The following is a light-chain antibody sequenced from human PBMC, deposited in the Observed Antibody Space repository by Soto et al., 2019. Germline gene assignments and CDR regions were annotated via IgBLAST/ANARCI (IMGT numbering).Light chain of an antibody. J-gene: IGLJ2*01. CDR1: SSDVGTYNL. CDR2: ETT. Sequence: QSALTQSASVSGSPGQSISISCTGTSSDVGTYNLVSWYQHHPGKAPKLMIYETTKRPSGVSNRFSGSKSANTASLTISGLRAEDEADYYCCSYAGSGNVVFGGGTKLTVL. CDR3: CSYAGSGNVV. V-gene: IGLV2-23*01.